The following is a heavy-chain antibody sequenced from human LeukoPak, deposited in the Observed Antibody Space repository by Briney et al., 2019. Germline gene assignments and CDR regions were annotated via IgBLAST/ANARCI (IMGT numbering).Heavy chain of an antibody. V-gene: IGHV3-21*01. D-gene: IGHD3-22*01. Sequence: GGSLSLSCAASGFTFSSYRMNWVRQAPGKGLESLSSISSSCSYIYYADSEKAVLPISRDNAKNSLYPKINCVRAGYSAVYQCARDGAVADITMEVVVTSGWLDPWGQGTLVTVSS. CDR2: ISSSCSYI. CDR1: GFTFSSYR. J-gene: IGHJ5*02. CDR3: ARDGAVADITMEVVVTSGWLDP.